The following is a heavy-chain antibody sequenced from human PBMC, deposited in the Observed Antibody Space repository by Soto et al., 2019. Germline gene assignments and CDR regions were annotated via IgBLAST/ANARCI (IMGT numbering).Heavy chain of an antibody. J-gene: IGHJ6*02. V-gene: IGHV1-69*08. CDR3: ARDPGDIVVVPAAIGDYYYGMDV. CDR1: GGTFSSYT. D-gene: IGHD2-2*01. CDR2: IIPILGIA. Sequence: QVQLVQSGAEVKKPGSSVKVSCKASGGTFSSYTISWVRQAPGQGLEWMGRIIPILGIANYAQKFQGRVTITADKSTSTAYMELSSLRSEDTAVYYCARDPGDIVVVPAAIGDYYYGMDVWGQGTTVTVSS.